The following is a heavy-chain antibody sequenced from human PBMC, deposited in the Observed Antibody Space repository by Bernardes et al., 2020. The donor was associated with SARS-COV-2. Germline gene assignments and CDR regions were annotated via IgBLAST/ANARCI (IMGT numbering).Heavy chain of an antibody. CDR2: TRNKANSYST. CDR3: IESGYCSTTSCPRAYFQH. D-gene: IGHD2-2*01. Sequence: GSLRLSCAASGFTFSDHYMDWVRQAPGKGLEWIGRTRNKANSYSTEYAASVKGRFTVARDDSKNSFYLQMNSLKTEDTAVYYCIESGYCSTTSCPRAYFQHWGQGTLVTVSS. J-gene: IGHJ1*01. CDR1: GFTFSDHY. V-gene: IGHV3-72*01.